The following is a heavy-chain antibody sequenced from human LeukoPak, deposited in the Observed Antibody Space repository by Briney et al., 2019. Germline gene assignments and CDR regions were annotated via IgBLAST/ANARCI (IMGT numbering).Heavy chain of an antibody. V-gene: IGHV1-18*01. CDR3: ARVTQTDYDFDY. CDR2: ISAYNGNT. D-gene: IGHD4-17*01. J-gene: IGHJ4*02. Sequence: ASVKVSCKASGDTFTSYGISWVRQAPGQGLECMGWISAYNGNTDYAQKPQGRVTTTTDTLTSTAYMELRSLRSDGTAVYYCARVTQTDYDFDYWGQGTLVTVSS. CDR1: GDTFTSYG.